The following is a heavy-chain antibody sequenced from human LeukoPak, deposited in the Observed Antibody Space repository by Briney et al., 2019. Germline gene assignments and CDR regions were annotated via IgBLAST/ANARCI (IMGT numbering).Heavy chain of an antibody. CDR3: ARHRGSGSDGAFDI. Sequence: SETLSLTCTVSGYSISSGYYWGWIRQPPGKGLEWIGTIYHSGSTYYNPSLKSRVTISVDTSNNQFSLKLSSVTAADTAVYYCARHRGSGSDGAFDIWGQGTMVTVSS. V-gene: IGHV4-38-2*02. CDR2: IYHSGST. CDR1: GYSISSGYY. D-gene: IGHD3-10*01. J-gene: IGHJ3*02.